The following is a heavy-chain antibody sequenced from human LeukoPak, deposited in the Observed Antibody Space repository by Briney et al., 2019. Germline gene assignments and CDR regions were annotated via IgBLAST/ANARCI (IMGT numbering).Heavy chain of an antibody. J-gene: IGHJ4*02. CDR3: ASSFSDDFWSGHF. CDR1: RITFTYW. CDR2: IKQDGSEK. V-gene: IGHV3-7*01. Sequence: GGSLRLSCAASRITFTYWMSWVRQAPGKGLEWVANIKQDGSEKYYVDSVKGRFTISRDNAKKSLFLQMNSLRAQDTAVYYCASSFSDDFWSGHFWGQGTLVTVSS. D-gene: IGHD3-3*01.